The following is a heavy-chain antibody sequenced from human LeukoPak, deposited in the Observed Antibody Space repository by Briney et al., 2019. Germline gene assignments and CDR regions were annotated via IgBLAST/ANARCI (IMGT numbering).Heavy chain of an antibody. J-gene: IGHJ4*02. CDR1: GFTLRSYT. CDR3: ARDTWLGYDSSGIFDY. D-gene: IGHD3-22*01. Sequence: KPGGSLRLSCAASGFTLRSYTMNWVRQAPGKGLEWVSSIGISSNKIYYADSVKGRFIISRDNAKNSVYLQMNSLRAEDTAVYYCARDTWLGYDSSGIFDYWGQGTLVTVSS. CDR2: IGISSNKI. V-gene: IGHV3-21*01.